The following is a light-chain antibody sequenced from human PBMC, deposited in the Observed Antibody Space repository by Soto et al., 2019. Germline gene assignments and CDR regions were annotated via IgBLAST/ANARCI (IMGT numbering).Light chain of an antibody. V-gene: IGKV3-15*01. CDR3: QQYNNWPPWT. CDR2: AAS. CDR1: QSVGGN. J-gene: IGKJ1*01. Sequence: EIVMTQSPATLSVSPGERATLSCRASQSVGGNLAWYQQKPGQAPRLLIYAASTRATGIPARFSGSGSGTEFTLTISSLQSEDVAVYYCQQYNNWPPWTFGQGTKVDIK.